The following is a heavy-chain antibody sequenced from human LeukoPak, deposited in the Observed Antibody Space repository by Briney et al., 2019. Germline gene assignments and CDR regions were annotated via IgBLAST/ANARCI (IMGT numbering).Heavy chain of an antibody. Sequence: ASVKVSCKASGYSFTSYYIHWVRQAPGQGLEWMGIINPSGGYTSYAQKFQDRVTMTRDTSTSIVYMEVSSLRSDDTAVYYCARRNNGDPLDYWGKGTLVTVSS. V-gene: IGHV1-46*01. J-gene: IGHJ4*01. CDR3: ARRNNGDPLDY. CDR2: INPSGGYT. CDR1: GYSFTSYY. D-gene: IGHD4-17*01.